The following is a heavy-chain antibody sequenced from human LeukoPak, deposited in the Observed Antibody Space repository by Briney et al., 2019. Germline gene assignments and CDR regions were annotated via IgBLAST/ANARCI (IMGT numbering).Heavy chain of an antibody. CDR3: AREDYGGKYDY. CDR2: ISWNSGSI. V-gene: IGHV3-9*01. Sequence: HAGGSLRLSCAASGFTFDDYAMHWVRQAPGKGLEWVSGISWNSGSIGYADSVKGRFTISRDNAKNSLYLQMNSLRAEDTAVYYCAREDYGGKYDYWGQGTLVTVSS. CDR1: GFTFDDYA. D-gene: IGHD4-23*01. J-gene: IGHJ4*02.